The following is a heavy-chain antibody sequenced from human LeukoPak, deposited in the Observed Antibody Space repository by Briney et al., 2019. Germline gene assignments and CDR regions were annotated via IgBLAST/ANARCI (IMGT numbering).Heavy chain of an antibody. D-gene: IGHD3-9*01. CDR2: IIPIFGTA. J-gene: IGHJ5*02. V-gene: IGHV1-69*13. CDR1: GGTLSSYA. CDR3: ARVPCLVCHNWFDP. Sequence: ASVKVSCKASGGTLSSYAISWVRQAPGQGLEWMGGIIPIFGTANYAQKFQGRVTITADESTSTAYMELSSLRSEDTAVYYCARVPCLVCHNWFDPWGQGTLVTVSS.